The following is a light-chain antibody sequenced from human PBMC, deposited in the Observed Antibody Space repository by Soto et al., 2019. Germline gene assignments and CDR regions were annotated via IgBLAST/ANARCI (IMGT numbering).Light chain of an antibody. CDR2: KAS. CDR3: QQYVNAFRS. Sequence: DIQMTQSPSTLSGSVGDRVTITCRASQTISSWLAWYQQKPGKAPKLLIYKASTLKSGVPSRFSGSGSGTEFTLTISSLQPDDFATYYCQQYVNAFRSFGQGTKVDIK. V-gene: IGKV1-5*03. CDR1: QTISSW. J-gene: IGKJ1*01.